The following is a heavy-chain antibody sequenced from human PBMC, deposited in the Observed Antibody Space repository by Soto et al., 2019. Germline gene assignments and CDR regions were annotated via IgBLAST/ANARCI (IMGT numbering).Heavy chain of an antibody. CDR3: ARGGQDFWSGTFDY. CDR1: GGSISNYF. Sequence: SETLSLTRTVSGGSISNYFCNWIRQPAGKGLEWIGRIDNSGSTNYNPSLKSRITMSADTSRNQFSLKLNSVTAADTAVYYCARGGQDFWSGTFDYWGQGDLVTVSS. CDR2: IDNSGST. J-gene: IGHJ4*02. V-gene: IGHV4-4*07. D-gene: IGHD3-3*01.